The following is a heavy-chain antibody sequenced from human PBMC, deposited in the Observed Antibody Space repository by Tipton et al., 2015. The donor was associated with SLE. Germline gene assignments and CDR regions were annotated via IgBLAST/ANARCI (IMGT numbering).Heavy chain of an antibody. J-gene: IGHJ4*02. D-gene: IGHD3-10*01. CDR1: KFTFNSYS. V-gene: IGHV3-48*01. CDR3: ARGSGGRWPTGYYFDY. CDR2: ISSSSTTI. Sequence: SLRLSCAASKFTFNSYSMNWVRQAPGKGLEWVSYISSSSTTIYYADSVKGRFTISRDNAKNSLYLQMNSLRAEDTAVYYCARGSGGRWPTGYYFDYWGQGTLVTVSS.